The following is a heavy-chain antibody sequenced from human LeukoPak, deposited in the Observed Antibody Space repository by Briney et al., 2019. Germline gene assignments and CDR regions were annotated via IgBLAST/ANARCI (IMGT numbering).Heavy chain of an antibody. CDR2: IYPSGST. CDR3: ARVGGDCGGDCYHYYSMDV. Sequence: PSETLSLTCRVSGGSISNYYWSWIRQPAGKGLEWIGRIYPSGSTNYNPSLKSRVTISGDKSKNQFSLKMSSVTAADTAVYYCARVGGDCGGDCYHYYSMDVWGKGTTVTVSS. D-gene: IGHD2-21*02. V-gene: IGHV4-4*07. J-gene: IGHJ6*03. CDR1: GGSISNYY.